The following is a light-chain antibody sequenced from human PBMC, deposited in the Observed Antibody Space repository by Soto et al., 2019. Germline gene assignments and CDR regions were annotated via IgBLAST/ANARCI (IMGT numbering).Light chain of an antibody. CDR1: QSVSSSY. CDR2: GAS. V-gene: IGKV3-20*01. Sequence: EIVLTPSPGTLSLSPGETPTLSCRASQSVSSSYLAWYQQKPGQAPRLLIYGASSRATGIPDRFSGSGSGTDFTLTISRLEPEDFAVYYCQQYGSSPQSTFGQGTKVDIK. J-gene: IGKJ1*01. CDR3: QQYGSSPQST.